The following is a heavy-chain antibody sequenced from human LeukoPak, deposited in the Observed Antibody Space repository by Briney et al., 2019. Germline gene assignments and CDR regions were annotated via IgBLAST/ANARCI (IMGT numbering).Heavy chain of an antibody. V-gene: IGHV1-18*01. CDR1: GYTFTSYG. J-gene: IGHJ6*03. CDR3: ARDSVVVTVTTDYYYMDV. CDR2: ISAYNGNT. Sequence: ASVQVSCKASGYTFTSYGISGVRPAPGQGLEGMGWISAYNGNTNYPQKLQGRVTMTTDTSTSTAYMELRSLRSDDTAVYYCARDSVVVTVTTDYYYMDVWGKGTTVTVSS. D-gene: IGHD2-21*02.